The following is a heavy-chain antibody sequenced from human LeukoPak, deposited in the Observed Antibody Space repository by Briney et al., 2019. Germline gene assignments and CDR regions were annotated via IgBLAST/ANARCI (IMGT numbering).Heavy chain of an antibody. D-gene: IGHD5-12*01. Sequence: SETLSLTCTVSGDSISNYYWTWIRQSAGKGLQWIGRINTSGNTNYNPYPKSRVTMSLDTSKNQFSLNLSSVTAADTAVYYCARERLGFRVDVWGKGTTVTASS. CDR2: INTSGNT. CDR1: GDSISNYY. V-gene: IGHV4-4*07. J-gene: IGHJ6*04. CDR3: ARERLGFRVDV.